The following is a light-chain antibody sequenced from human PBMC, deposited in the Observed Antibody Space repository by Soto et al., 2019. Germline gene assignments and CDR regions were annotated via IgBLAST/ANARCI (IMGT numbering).Light chain of an antibody. Sequence: EVVMSQSQATLSVSPGEGAPLSCRASQGIGDTLAWYQHKPGQTPRLLIYDTSTRATGVPTRFSGSRSGAEFTLTINSLQSEDFAVYYCQPYNNWPLTFGGGTKVEIK. J-gene: IGKJ4*01. CDR2: DTS. CDR1: QGIGDT. V-gene: IGKV3-15*01. CDR3: QPYNNWPLT.